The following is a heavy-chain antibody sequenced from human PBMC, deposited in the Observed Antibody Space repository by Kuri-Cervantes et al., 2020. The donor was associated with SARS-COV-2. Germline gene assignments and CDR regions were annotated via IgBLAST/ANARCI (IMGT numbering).Heavy chain of an antibody. D-gene: IGHD2-21*02. CDR1: GFTFSSYA. V-gene: IGHV3-30-3*01. J-gene: IGHJ4*02. CDR3: ARGRPVTAVSRASYFDY. CDR2: ISYDGSNK. Sequence: GGSLRLSCEASGFTFSSYAMHWARQAPGRGREGVAVISYDGSNKYYADSVKGRFTSSSDNSKNSLYLQMKSMRAEEAAVYYCARGRPVTAVSRASYFDYWGQGTLVTVSS.